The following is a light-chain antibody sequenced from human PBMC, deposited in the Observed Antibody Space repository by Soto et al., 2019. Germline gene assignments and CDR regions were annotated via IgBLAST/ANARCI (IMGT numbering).Light chain of an antibody. J-gene: IGLJ6*01. V-gene: IGLV2-14*01. Sequence: QSVLTQPGSVSGSPGQSITISWTGTSSDIGRYNYVSWFQQHPGKVPKLVIFEVNYRPSGVSDRFSGSKSGNTASLTITGLQAEDEADYYCTSCITANTRCVFGSGNKVTVL. CDR3: TSCITANTRCV. CDR1: SSDIGRYNY. CDR2: EVN.